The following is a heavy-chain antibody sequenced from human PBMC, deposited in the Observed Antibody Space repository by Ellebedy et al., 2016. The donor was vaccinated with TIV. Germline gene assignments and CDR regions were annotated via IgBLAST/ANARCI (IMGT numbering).Heavy chain of an antibody. CDR3: SRETYNDVDLNLWGIFDM. V-gene: IGHV3-66*01. Sequence: PGGSLRLSCAASGFNVSINYMSWVRQAPGKGLEWVSVINRDGGTYYADSLKGRFTISQDNSKNTLFLQIKSLRAEDTAVYYCSRETYNDVDLNLWGIFDMWGQGTMVTVSS. CDR2: INRDGGT. J-gene: IGHJ3*02. CDR1: GFNVSINY. D-gene: IGHD1-1*01.